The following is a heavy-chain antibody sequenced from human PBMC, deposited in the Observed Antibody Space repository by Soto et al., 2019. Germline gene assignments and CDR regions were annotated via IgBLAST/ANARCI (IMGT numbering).Heavy chain of an antibody. CDR3: ARDEGYSYGFFY. J-gene: IGHJ4*02. Sequence: QVQLVQSGAEVKKPGASVKVSCKASGYTFTSYGISWVRQAPGQGLEWMGWISAYNGNTNYAQKLQGRVTMTRDTYTSTAYLELRSLSADDTAVYYCARDEGYSYGFFYWGQGTLVTVSS. CDR1: GYTFTSYG. CDR2: ISAYNGNT. D-gene: IGHD5-18*01. V-gene: IGHV1-18*01.